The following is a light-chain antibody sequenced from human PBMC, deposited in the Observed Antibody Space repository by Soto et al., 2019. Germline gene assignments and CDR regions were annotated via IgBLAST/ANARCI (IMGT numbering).Light chain of an antibody. CDR2: DAS. Sequence: EIVLTQSPATLSLSPGERATLSCRASQSIGLAIAWYQHKPGQAPRLLIFDASQRATGIPARFRGSGSGTGFTLTISRLEPEDFAVYFCQQYAGPPTTFGQGTRLEIK. CDR3: QQYAGPPTT. J-gene: IGKJ5*01. CDR1: QSIGLA. V-gene: IGKV3-11*01.